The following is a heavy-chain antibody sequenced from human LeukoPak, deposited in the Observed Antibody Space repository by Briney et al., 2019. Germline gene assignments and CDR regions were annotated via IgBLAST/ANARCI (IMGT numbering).Heavy chain of an antibody. D-gene: IGHD3-10*01. CDR2: ISSSGSTI. J-gene: IGHJ5*02. CDR1: GFTFSSYE. Sequence: GGSLRLSCAASGFTFSSYEMNWVRQAPGKGLEWVSYISSSGSTIYYADSVKGRFTISRDNSKNTLYLQMNSLRAEDTAVYYCAKDPITMVRGVTHSSTNWFDPWGQGTLVTVSS. V-gene: IGHV3-48*03. CDR3: AKDPITMVRGVTHSSTNWFDP.